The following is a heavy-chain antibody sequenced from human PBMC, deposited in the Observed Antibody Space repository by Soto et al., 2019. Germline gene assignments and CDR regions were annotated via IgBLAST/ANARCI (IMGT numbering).Heavy chain of an antibody. D-gene: IGHD2-21*01. J-gene: IGHJ6*02. CDR3: ARDSVALYYYYYGMDV. V-gene: IGHV2-70*11. Sequence: SGPTLVNPTQTLTLTCTFSGFSLSTSGMCVSWIRQPPGKALEWLARIDWDDDKYYSTSLKTRLTISKDTSKNQVVLTVTDMDPVDTATYYCARDSVALYYYYYGMDVWGQGTTVTVSS. CDR1: GFSLSTSGMC. CDR2: IDWDDDK.